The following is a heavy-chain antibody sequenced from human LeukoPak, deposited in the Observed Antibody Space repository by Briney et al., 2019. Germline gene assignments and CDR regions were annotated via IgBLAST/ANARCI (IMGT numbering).Heavy chain of an antibody. CDR1: GFTFSSYA. CDR2: ISGSGGST. CDR3: AKEEHDYVWGSYNY. V-gene: IGHV3-23*01. D-gene: IGHD3-16*01. Sequence: GGSLRLSCAASGFTFSSYAMSWVRQAPGKGLEWVSAISGSGGSTYYANSVKGRFTISRDNSKNTLYLQMNSLRAEDTAVYYCAKEEHDYVWGSYNYWGQGTLVTVSS. J-gene: IGHJ4*02.